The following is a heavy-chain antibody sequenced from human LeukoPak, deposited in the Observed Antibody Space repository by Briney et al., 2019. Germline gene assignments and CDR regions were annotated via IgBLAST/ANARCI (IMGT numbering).Heavy chain of an antibody. CDR1: GGSISSGGYY. V-gene: IGHV4-31*03. CDR2: IYNSGST. D-gene: IGHD5/OR15-5a*01. CDR3: ARGVEHDY. Sequence: TSQTLSLTCTVSGGSISSGGYYWNWIRQHPGKGLEWIGYIYNSGSTYYNPSLKSRVTISVDTSKNQFSLKLSSVTAADTAVYYCARGVEHDYWGQGTLVTVSS. J-gene: IGHJ4*02.